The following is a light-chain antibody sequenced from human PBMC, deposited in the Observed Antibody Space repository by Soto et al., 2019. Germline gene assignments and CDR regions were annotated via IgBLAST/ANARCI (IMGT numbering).Light chain of an antibody. Sequence: EILLTQSPSTLSLSPGEGVTLSCRASQSVTVNSLAWYQQKPGQAPRLLIYAASTRTAAVADRFTGSGSGTDFSLTISRLEPEDFGVYYCQQYGGSPLTSGPGTKVDIK. V-gene: IGKV3-20*01. J-gene: IGKJ3*01. CDR2: AAS. CDR3: QQYGGSPLT. CDR1: QSVTVNS.